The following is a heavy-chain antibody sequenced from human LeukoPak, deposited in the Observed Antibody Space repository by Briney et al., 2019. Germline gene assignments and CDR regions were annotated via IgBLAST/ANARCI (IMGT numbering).Heavy chain of an antibody. CDR3: ARDISIGFDY. CDR1: GFTFSSYG. Sequence: PGGSLRLSCAASGFTFSSYGMHWVRQAPGKGLEWVAVIWYDGSNRYYADSVKGRFTISRDNSKNTLYLQMNSLRAEDTAVYFCARDISIGFDYWGPGTLVTVSS. CDR2: IWYDGSNR. J-gene: IGHJ4*02. V-gene: IGHV3-33*01. D-gene: IGHD2-2*01.